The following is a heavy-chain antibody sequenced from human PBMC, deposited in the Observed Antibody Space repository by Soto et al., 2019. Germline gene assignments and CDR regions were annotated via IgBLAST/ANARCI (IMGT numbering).Heavy chain of an antibody. D-gene: IGHD6-6*01. CDR2: IIPIFGTA. CDR3: ASPEYSSSVAYYYYGLDV. J-gene: IGHJ6*02. Sequence: QVQLVQSGAEVKKPGSSVKVSCKASGGTFSSYAISWVLQAPGQGLEWMGGIIPIFGTANYAQKFQGRVTITADESTSTAYMELSSLRSEDTSVYYCASPEYSSSVAYYYYGLDVSGQGTTVTVSS. V-gene: IGHV1-69*12. CDR1: GGTFSSYA.